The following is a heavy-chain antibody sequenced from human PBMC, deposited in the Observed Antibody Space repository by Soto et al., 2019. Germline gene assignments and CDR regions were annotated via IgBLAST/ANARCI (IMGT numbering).Heavy chain of an antibody. J-gene: IGHJ5*02. D-gene: IGHD6-25*01. CDR1: GGSISSGGYY. V-gene: IGHV4-31*03. Sequence: SETLSLTCTVSGGSISSGGYYWSWIRQHPGKGLEWIGYIYHSGSTYYNPSLKGRVTISVETSKNQFSLKLSSVTAADTAVYYCAREAAGILNWFDPWGQGTLVTVSS. CDR2: IYHSGST. CDR3: AREAAGILNWFDP.